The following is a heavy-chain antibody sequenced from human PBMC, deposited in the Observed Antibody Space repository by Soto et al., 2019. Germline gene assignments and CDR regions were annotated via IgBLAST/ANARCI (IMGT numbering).Heavy chain of an antibody. J-gene: IGHJ4*02. CDR1: GGPISSYY. CDR3: ARGSSGWPPRLDY. Sequence: QVQLQESGPGLVKPSETLSLNCTVSGGPISSYYWSWIRQSPGKGLEWIGYIYYSGSTNYNPALKSRVTVSGDTSKNQFSLEFSSVTAADTAVYYCARGSSGWPPRLDYWCQGTLVTVSS. D-gene: IGHD6-19*01. CDR2: IYYSGST. V-gene: IGHV4-59*01.